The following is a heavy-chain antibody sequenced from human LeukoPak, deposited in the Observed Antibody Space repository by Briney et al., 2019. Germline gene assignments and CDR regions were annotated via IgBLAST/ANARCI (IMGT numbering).Heavy chain of an antibody. V-gene: IGHV4-59*01. CDR1: GDSIKNYY. CDR3: ARGNYGSGSYYVVQFDY. D-gene: IGHD3-10*01. Sequence: SETLSLTCTVSGDSIKNYYWSWIRQSPGKGLEWMGYIYHSGNTNYNPSLKSRVSMSIDTSKNQFSLKLNSVTAADTAVYFCARGNYGSGSYYVVQFDYWGQGTLVTVSS. J-gene: IGHJ4*02. CDR2: IYHSGNT.